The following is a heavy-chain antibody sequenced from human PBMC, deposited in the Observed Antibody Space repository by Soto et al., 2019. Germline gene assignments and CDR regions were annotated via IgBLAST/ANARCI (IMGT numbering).Heavy chain of an antibody. V-gene: IGHV4-59*01. D-gene: IGHD3-22*01. Sequence: PSETLSLTCTVSGGSISSYYWSWIRQPPGKGLEWIGYIYYSGSTNYNPSLKSRVTISVDTSKNQFSLKLSSVTAADTAVYHCARVRYYYDSSGYYYGSDYYYYGMDVWGQGTTVTVSS. CDR2: IYYSGST. CDR1: GGSISSYY. J-gene: IGHJ6*02. CDR3: ARVRYYYDSSGYYYGSDYYYYGMDV.